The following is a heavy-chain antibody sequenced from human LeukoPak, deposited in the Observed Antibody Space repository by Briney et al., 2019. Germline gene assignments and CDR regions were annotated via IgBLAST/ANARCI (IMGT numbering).Heavy chain of an antibody. CDR3: ARDDYGDYDPFDY. V-gene: IGHV4-39*07. Sequence: SETLSLTCTVSGGSISSSSYYWGWIRQPPGKGLEWIGSIYYSGSTYYNPSLKSRVTISVDTSKNQFSLKLSSVTAADTAVYYCARDDYGDYDPFDYWDQGTLVTVSS. CDR1: GGSISSSSYY. D-gene: IGHD4-17*01. CDR2: IYYSGST. J-gene: IGHJ4*02.